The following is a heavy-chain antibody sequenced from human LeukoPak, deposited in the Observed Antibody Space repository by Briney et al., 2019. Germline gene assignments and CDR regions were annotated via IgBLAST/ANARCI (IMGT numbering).Heavy chain of an antibody. CDR3: ASLLYPRIQDDY. D-gene: IGHD5-18*01. CDR1: GGSFSCYY. CDR2: INHSGST. V-gene: IGHV4-34*01. Sequence: SETLSLTFAVYGGSFSCYYWSWIRQPPGKGLELIGEINHSGSTNYNASLKSRVTISVDTSKNQFSLKLSSVTGADAAVYYCASLLYPRIQDDYWGQGTLVTVSS. J-gene: IGHJ4*02.